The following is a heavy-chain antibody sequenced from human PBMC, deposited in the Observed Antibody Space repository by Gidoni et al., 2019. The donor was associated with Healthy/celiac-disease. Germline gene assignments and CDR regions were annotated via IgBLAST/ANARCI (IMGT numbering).Heavy chain of an antibody. J-gene: IGHJ4*02. D-gene: IGHD3-3*01. V-gene: IGHV4-4*02. CDR1: GGSISSSNW. CDR2: IYHSGST. Sequence: VQLQASGPGLVKHSGTLSLTCAVSGGSISSSNWWRWVRKPPGKGLEWIGEIYHSGSTNYNPSLKSRVTVSVDKSKTQFSLKLSSVTAADTAVYYCARQVLAQGTLDSWGQGTLVTVSS. CDR3: ARQVLAQGTLDS.